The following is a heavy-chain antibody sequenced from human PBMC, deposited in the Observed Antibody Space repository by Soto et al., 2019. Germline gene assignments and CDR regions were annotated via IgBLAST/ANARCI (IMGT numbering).Heavy chain of an antibody. Sequence: QLQLQESGSGLVKPSQTLSLTCAVSGGSISSGGYSWSWIRQPPGKGLEWIGYIYHSGSTYYNPSLKSRVTISVDRSKNQFSLELSSVTAADTAVYYCAGGPVGATGYYYGMDVWGQGTTVTVSS. D-gene: IGHD1-26*01. V-gene: IGHV4-30-2*01. CDR3: AGGPVGATGYYYGMDV. CDR1: GGSISSGGYS. J-gene: IGHJ6*02. CDR2: IYHSGST.